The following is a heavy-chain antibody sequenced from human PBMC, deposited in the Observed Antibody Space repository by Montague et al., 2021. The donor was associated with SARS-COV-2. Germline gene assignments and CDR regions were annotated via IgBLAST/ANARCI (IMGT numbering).Heavy chain of an antibody. CDR3: ARVGRGSSWYEVAFDI. J-gene: IGHJ3*02. Sequence: TCTVSGGSISRYSWTWIRQPPGKGLEWIGYIYNSGSTNYNPSLTSRVTISVDTSKNQFSLKLSSVAAADTAVYYCARVGRGSSWYEVAFDIWGQGTMVTVSS. D-gene: IGHD6-13*01. V-gene: IGHV4-59*01. CDR1: GGSISRYS. CDR2: IYNSGST.